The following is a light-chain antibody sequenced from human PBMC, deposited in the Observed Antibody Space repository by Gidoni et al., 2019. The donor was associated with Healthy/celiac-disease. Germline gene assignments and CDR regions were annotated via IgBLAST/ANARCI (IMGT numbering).Light chain of an antibody. Sequence: EIVLSQSPATLSLSPGERATLSCRASQSVSSYLAWYQQKPGQAPRLLIYDASNRATGIPARFSGSGSGTDFTLTISSLEPEDFAVYYCQQRSNWPRPFXPXTKVXIK. V-gene: IGKV3-11*01. J-gene: IGKJ3*01. CDR2: DAS. CDR3: QQRSNWPRP. CDR1: QSVSSY.